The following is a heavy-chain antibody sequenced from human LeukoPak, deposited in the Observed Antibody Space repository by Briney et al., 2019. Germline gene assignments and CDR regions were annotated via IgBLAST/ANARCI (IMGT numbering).Heavy chain of an antibody. Sequence: GGSLRLSCAASGFSFSDYSMNWVRQAPGKGLEWVSFISSYSTYIYYADSLKGRFTISRDNAKNSLYLQMNSLRAEDTAVYYCARAPRDYGDYGADYWGQGTLVTVSS. V-gene: IGHV3-21*01. D-gene: IGHD4-17*01. J-gene: IGHJ4*02. CDR3: ARAPRDYGDYGADY. CDR2: ISSYSTYI. CDR1: GFSFSDYS.